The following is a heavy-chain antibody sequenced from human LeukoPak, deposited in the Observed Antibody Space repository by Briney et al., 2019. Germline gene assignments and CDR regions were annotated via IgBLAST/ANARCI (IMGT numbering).Heavy chain of an antibody. Sequence: GGSLRLSCAATGFTFSSYWMHWVRQAPGKGPVWLARINSDGYSISYADSVKGRFTISRDNTKKTLYLQMNTLRAEDTAMYYCARAIAEAGTDSWGQGTLVTVSS. J-gene: IGHJ4*02. D-gene: IGHD6-19*01. V-gene: IGHV3-74*01. CDR1: GFTFSSYW. CDR3: ARAIAEAGTDS. CDR2: INSDGYSI.